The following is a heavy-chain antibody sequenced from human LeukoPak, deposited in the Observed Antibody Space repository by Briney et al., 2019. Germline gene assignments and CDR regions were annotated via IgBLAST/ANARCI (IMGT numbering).Heavy chain of an antibody. J-gene: IGHJ4*02. D-gene: IGHD3-3*01. Sequence: SETLSLTCAVYGGSFSGYYWSWIRQPPGKGLEWIGEINHSGSTNYNPSLKSRVTISVDTSKNQFSLKLSSVTAADTAVYYCARGRSGYDFWSGYYTPYYFDYWGQGTLVTVSS. CDR2: INHSGST. V-gene: IGHV4-34*01. CDR1: GGSFSGYY. CDR3: ARGRSGYDFWSGYYTPYYFDY.